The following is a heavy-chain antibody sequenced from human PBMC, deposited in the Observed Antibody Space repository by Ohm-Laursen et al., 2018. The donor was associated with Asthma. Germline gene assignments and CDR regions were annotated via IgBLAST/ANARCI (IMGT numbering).Heavy chain of an antibody. CDR1: GGSISSGDYY. J-gene: IGHJ6*02. V-gene: IGHV4-30-4*01. CDR3: ARGDVYAIPGRGYYYYYGMDV. D-gene: IGHD2-8*01. Sequence: SQTLSLTCSVSGGSISSGDYYWSWIRQPPGKGLEWIGYIYYSGSTYYNPSLKSRVTISVDTSKNQFSLKLSSVTAADTAVYYCARGDVYAIPGRGYYYYYGMDVWGQGTTVTVSS. CDR2: IYYSGST.